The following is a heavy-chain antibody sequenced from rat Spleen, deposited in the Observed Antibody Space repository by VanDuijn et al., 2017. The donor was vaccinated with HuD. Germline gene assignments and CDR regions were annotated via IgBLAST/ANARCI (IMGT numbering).Heavy chain of an antibody. D-gene: IGHD3-6*01. CDR2: ISYDGSST. CDR3: TRNWDY. Sequence: EVQLAESGGGLVQPGRSLKLSCAASGFTFSDYDMAWVRQAPKKGLEWVATISYDGSSTNYRDSVKGRFTISRDNAQNTLYLQMNSLRSEDTATYYCTRNWDYWGRGVMVTVSS. V-gene: IGHV5-7*01. J-gene: IGHJ2*01. CDR1: GFTFSDYD.